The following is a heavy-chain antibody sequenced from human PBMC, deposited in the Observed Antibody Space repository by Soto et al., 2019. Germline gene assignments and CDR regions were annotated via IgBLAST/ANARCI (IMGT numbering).Heavy chain of an antibody. CDR1: GFTFSSYA. CDR2: ISYDGSNK. D-gene: IGHD5-12*01. CDR3: ARDGYRDYYYYGMDV. Sequence: GGSLRLSCAASGFTFSSYAMHWVHQAPGKGLEWVAVISYDGSNKYYADSVKGRFTISRDNSKNTLYLQMNSLRAEDTAVYYCARDGYRDYYYYGMDVWGQGTTVTVSS. V-gene: IGHV3-30-3*01. J-gene: IGHJ6*02.